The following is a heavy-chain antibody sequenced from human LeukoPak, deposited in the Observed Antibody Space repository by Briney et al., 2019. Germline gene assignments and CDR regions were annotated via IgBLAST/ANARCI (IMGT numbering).Heavy chain of an antibody. J-gene: IGHJ4*02. D-gene: IGHD6-19*01. Sequence: TGGSLRLYCAASGFTFSSYAMHWVRQAPGKGLEWVAVISYDGSNKYYADSVKGRFTISRDNSKNTLYLQMNSLRAEDTAVYYCARTPYSSGGFDYWGQGTLVTVSS. CDR3: ARTPYSSGGFDY. V-gene: IGHV3-30-3*01. CDR1: GFTFSSYA. CDR2: ISYDGSNK.